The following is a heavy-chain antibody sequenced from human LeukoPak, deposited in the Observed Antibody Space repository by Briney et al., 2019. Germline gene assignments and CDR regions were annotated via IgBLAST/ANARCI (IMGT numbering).Heavy chain of an antibody. Sequence: ASVKVSCKASGYTFTSYGISWVRQAPGQGLERMGWISAYNGNTNYAQKLQGRVTMTTVTSTSTAYMELRSLRSDDTAVYYCAKVVVVPAAPKHENYYYYYGMDVWGQGTTVTVSS. CDR3: AKVVVVPAAPKHENYYYYYGMDV. D-gene: IGHD2-2*01. CDR2: ISAYNGNT. J-gene: IGHJ6*02. CDR1: GYTFTSYG. V-gene: IGHV1-18*01.